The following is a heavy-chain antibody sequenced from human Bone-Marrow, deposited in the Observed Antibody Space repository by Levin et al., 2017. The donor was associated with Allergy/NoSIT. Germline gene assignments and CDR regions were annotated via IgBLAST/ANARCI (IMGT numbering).Heavy chain of an antibody. J-gene: IGHJ4*02. CDR3: TRDRGEWGQFYFDY. CDR1: GFTFSAFG. V-gene: IGHV3-33*01. CDR2: IWYDGSHK. Sequence: GGSLRLSCAASGFTFSAFGMHWVRQAPGRGLEWVAVIWYDGSHKFYADSVKGRFTISRDNSKNTLYLQMNSQRAEDTAVYYCTRDRGEWGQFYFDYWGQGILVTVSS. D-gene: IGHD1-26*01.